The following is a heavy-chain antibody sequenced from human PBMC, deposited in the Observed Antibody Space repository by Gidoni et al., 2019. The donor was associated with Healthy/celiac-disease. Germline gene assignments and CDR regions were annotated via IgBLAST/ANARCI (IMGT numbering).Heavy chain of an antibody. D-gene: IGHD3-22*01. Sequence: EVQLLESGGGLVQPGGSLRLSCAASGFTFSSFAMGWVRQAPGKGLEGVSAISGSGGSTYYADSVKGRFTISRDNSKNTLYLQMNSLRAEDTAVYYCATIDDYYDSRPLDYWGQGTLVTVSS. CDR1: GFTFSSFA. CDR2: ISGSGGST. J-gene: IGHJ4*02. CDR3: ATIDDYYDSRPLDY. V-gene: IGHV3-23*01.